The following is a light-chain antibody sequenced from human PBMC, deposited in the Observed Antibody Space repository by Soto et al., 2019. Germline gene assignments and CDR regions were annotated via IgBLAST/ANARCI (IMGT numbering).Light chain of an antibody. CDR2: TSS. J-gene: IGKJ1*01. CDR3: QQSYSTPPT. V-gene: IGKV1-39*01. CDR1: QSIGRN. Sequence: DNQMTQSPASLSASVGDRVTISCRASQSIGRNLNWYQQKPGKAPTLLIFTSSSLQSGVPSRFSGSGSGTDFILTISSLQPEDFATYYCQQSYSTPPTFGQGTKVDIK.